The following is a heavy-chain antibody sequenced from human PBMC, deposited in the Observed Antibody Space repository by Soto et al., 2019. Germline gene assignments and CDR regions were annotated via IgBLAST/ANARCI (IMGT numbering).Heavy chain of an antibody. CDR2: ISGSGGST. CDR3: ARVELGSTKSFDY. CDR1: GFTFSSYV. J-gene: IGHJ4*02. D-gene: IGHD1-26*01. V-gene: IGHV3-23*01. Sequence: GGSLRLSCAASGFTFSSYVMSWVRQAPGKGLEWVSTISGSGGSTYYADSVKGRFTISRDNSKNTLSLQMNSLRADDTAVYYCARVELGSTKSFDYWGQGTLVTVSS.